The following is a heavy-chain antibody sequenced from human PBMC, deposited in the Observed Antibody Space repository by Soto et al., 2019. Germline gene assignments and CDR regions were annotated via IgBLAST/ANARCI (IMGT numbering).Heavy chain of an antibody. CDR2: IIPIFGTA. J-gene: IGHJ6*02. Sequence: SVKVSCKASGGTFSSYAISWVRQAPGQGLEWMGGIIPIFGTANYAQKFQGRVTITADKSTSTAYMELSSLRSEDTAVYYCARDLSGWDLYYYYGMDVWGQGTTGTV. V-gene: IGHV1-69*06. CDR3: ARDLSGWDLYYYYGMDV. CDR1: GGTFSSYA. D-gene: IGHD6-19*01.